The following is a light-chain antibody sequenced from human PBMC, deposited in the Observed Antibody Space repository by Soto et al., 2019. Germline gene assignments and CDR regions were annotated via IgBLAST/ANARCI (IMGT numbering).Light chain of an antibody. Sequence: QSVLTQPPSASGSPGQSVTISCTGTSSDVGGYNYVSWYQQRPGTAPKLIIYEVNKRPSGVPDRVFGSKSGNTASLTVSGLQAEDGADYYCCSFAGTNSFVFGTGTKVTVL. CDR2: EVN. CDR1: SSDVGGYNY. J-gene: IGLJ1*01. V-gene: IGLV2-8*01. CDR3: CSFAGTNSFV.